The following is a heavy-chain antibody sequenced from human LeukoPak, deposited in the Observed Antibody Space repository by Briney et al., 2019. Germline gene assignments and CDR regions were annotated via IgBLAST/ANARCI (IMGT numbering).Heavy chain of an antibody. CDR1: GGTFSSYT. V-gene: IGHV1-69*02. CDR3: ARTPLPDYYDSSGPFDY. Sequence: SVKVSCKASGGTFSSYTISWVRQAPGQGLEWMGRIIPILGIANYAQKFQGRVTITADKSTSTAYMELSSLRSGDTAVYYCARTPLPDYYDSSGPFDYWGQGTLVTVSS. D-gene: IGHD3-22*01. J-gene: IGHJ4*02. CDR2: IIPILGIA.